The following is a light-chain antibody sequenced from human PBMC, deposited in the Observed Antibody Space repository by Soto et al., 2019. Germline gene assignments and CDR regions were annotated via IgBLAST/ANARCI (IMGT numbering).Light chain of an antibody. CDR3: QQYSKWPIT. V-gene: IGKV3-11*01. CDR2: DAS. CDR1: QSVSSY. Sequence: EIVLTQSPATLSLSPGERATLSFRASQSVSSYLAWYQQKPGQAPRLLIYDASNRATGIPARFSGSGSETEFTLTITSLQSEDFAVYHCQQYSKWPITFGQGTRLEIK. J-gene: IGKJ5*01.